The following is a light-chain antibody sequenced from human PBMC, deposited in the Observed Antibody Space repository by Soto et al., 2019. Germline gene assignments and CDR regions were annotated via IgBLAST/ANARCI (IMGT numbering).Light chain of an antibody. CDR3: AAWYDSLNSVV. J-gene: IGLJ2*01. CDR2: SNN. CDR1: SSNIGSNT. V-gene: IGLV1-44*01. Sequence: QSVLTQPPSASGTPGQRVTISCSGSSSNIGSNTVNWYQQLPGTAPKPLIYSNNQRPSGVPDRFSGSKSGTSASLAISGLQSEDEADYYCAAWYDSLNSVVFGGGTQLTVL.